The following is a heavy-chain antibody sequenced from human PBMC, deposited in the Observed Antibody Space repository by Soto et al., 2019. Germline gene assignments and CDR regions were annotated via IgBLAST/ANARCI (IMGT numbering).Heavy chain of an antibody. CDR2: ISAYNGNT. Sequence: ASVKVSCKASGYTFTSYGISWVRQAPGQGLEWMGWISAYNGNTNYAQKLQGRVTMTTDTSTSTAYMELRSLRSDDTAVYYCAREGGGRSITGTTDYWGQGTLVTVSS. D-gene: IGHD1-7*01. CDR1: GYTFTSYG. J-gene: IGHJ4*02. CDR3: AREGGGRSITGTTDY. V-gene: IGHV1-18*01.